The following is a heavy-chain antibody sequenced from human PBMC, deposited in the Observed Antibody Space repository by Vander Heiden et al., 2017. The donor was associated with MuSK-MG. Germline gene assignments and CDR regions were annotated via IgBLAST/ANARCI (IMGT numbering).Heavy chain of an antibody. CDR3: ASTDDFWSGSTYDAFDI. V-gene: IGHV1-2*06. D-gene: IGHD3-3*01. J-gene: IGHJ3*02. Sequence: QGLEWMGRINPNSGGTNYAQKFQGRVTMTRDTSISTAYMELSRLRSDDTAVYYCASTDDFWSGSTYDAFDIWGQGTMVTVSS. CDR2: INPNSGGT.